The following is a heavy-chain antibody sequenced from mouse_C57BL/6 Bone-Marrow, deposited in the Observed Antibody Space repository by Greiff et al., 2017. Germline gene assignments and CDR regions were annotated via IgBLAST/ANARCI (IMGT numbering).Heavy chain of an antibody. D-gene: IGHD2-3*01. V-gene: IGHV2-2*01. CDR3: ARIYDGYYPYYFDY. CDR1: GFSLTSYG. J-gene: IGHJ2*01. CDR2: IWSGGST. Sequence: QVQLQQSGPGLVQPSQSLSITCTVSGFSLTSYGVHWVRQSPGKGLEWLGVIWSGGSTDYNAAFISRLSISKDNSKSQVFFKMNSLQADDTAIYYCARIYDGYYPYYFDYWGQGTTLTVSS.